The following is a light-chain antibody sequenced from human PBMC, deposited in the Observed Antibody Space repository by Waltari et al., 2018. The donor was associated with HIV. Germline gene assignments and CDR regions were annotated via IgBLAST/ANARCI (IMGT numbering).Light chain of an antibody. CDR1: SSDVGTYHL. CDR3: CAHAGSDTYV. V-gene: IGLV2-23*01. J-gene: IGLJ1*01. CDR2: DGT. Sequence: QSAPTQPASVSGSPGQSITISCTGTSSDVGTYHLVSWYQQYPGKAPKVMIYDGTKRPSGVSTRFSGSKSGNTASLTISGLQADDEADYYCCAHAGSDTYVFGTGTKVSVL.